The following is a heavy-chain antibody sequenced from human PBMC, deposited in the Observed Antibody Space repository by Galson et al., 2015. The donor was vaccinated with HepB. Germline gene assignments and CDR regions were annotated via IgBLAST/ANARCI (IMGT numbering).Heavy chain of an antibody. CDR1: GFTFSNAW. CDR3: TTDTVEGATMDGGYYYYYGMDV. J-gene: IGHJ6*02. D-gene: IGHD1-26*01. Sequence: SLRLSCAASGFTFSNAWMSWVRQAPGKGLEWVGRIKSKTDGGTTDYAAPVKGRFTISRDDSKNTLYLQMNSLKTEDTAVYYCTTDTVEGATMDGGYYYYYGMDVWGQGTTVTVSS. V-gene: IGHV3-15*01. CDR2: IKSKTDGGTT.